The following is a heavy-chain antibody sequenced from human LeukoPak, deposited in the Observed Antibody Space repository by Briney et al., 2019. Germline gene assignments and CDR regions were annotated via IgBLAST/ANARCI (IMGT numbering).Heavy chain of an antibody. CDR2: IYYSGST. D-gene: IGHD2-21*02. CDR1: GDFLRTGAYY. Sequence: SETLSLTCSVSGDFLRTGAYYWGWIRQSPGKGLAWIGSIYYSGSTFYSASFESRVTISVDTSTNQFSLNLRSVTAADTAVYYCATLCRVTTCAKFEYWGQGILVTVSS. CDR3: ATLCRVTTCAKFEY. V-gene: IGHV4-39*01. J-gene: IGHJ4*02.